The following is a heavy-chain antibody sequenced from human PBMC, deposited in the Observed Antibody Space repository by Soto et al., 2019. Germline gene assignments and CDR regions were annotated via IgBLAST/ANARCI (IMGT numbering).Heavy chain of an antibody. D-gene: IGHD3-9*01. Sequence: SETLSLTCTFSCGSIISSSYYWGWIRQPPGKGLEWIGSIYYSGSTYYNPSLKSRVTISVDTSKNQFSLKLSSVTAADTAVYYCARHAYYDILTGHNDAFDIWGQGTMVT. CDR3: ARHAYYDILTGHNDAFDI. CDR1: CGSIISSSYY. CDR2: IYYSGST. J-gene: IGHJ3*02. V-gene: IGHV4-39*01.